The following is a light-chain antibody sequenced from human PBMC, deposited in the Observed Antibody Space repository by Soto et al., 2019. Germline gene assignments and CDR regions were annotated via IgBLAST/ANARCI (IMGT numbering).Light chain of an antibody. CDR1: QSVDSH. J-gene: IGKJ5*01. V-gene: IGKV3-15*01. CDR2: GAS. CDR3: QQYSNWPPIT. Sequence: ETVMTQSPATLSVSPGERATLSCRASQSVDSHLAWYRQKPGQAPRLLIYGASTRATAIPARFSGSGSGTEFTLTISSLQSEDFAVYYCQQYSNWPPITFGQGTRLEVK.